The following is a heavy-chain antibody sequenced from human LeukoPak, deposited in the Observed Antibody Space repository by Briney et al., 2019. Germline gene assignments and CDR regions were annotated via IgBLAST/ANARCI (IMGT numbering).Heavy chain of an antibody. J-gene: IGHJ5*02. CDR1: GGSTNSYY. D-gene: IGHD6-19*01. V-gene: IGHV4-59*01. CDR2: VAYSGST. Sequence: SETLSLTCTVSGGSTNSYYWSWIRQSPGKGLEWIGYVAYSGSTNYNPSHKSRVTISLDTSKNQFSLKLSSVTAADTAVYYCARTVSGSYFNAWGPGTLVTVSS. CDR3: ARTVSGSYFNA.